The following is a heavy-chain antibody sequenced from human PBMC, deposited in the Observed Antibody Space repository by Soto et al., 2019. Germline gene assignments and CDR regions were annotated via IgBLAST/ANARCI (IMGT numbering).Heavy chain of an antibody. CDR3: ARTSHYNDFWSGSYYYYMDV. CDR1: GYTFTIYG. CDR2: ISAYNGNT. D-gene: IGHD3-3*01. Sequence: ASVKVSCKASGYTFTIYGISWVRQAPGQGLEWMGWISAYNGNTNYAQKLQGRVTMTTDTSTSTAYMELRSLRSDDTAVYYCARTSHYNDFWSGSYYYYMDVWGKGTTVTVSS. V-gene: IGHV1-18*01. J-gene: IGHJ6*03.